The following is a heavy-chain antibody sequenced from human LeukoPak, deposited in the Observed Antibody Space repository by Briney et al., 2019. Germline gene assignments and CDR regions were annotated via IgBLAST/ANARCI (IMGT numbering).Heavy chain of an antibody. CDR2: IKPDGSQT. V-gene: IGHV3-7*01. D-gene: IGHD2-2*01. CDR3: ARTGEYCSSTSCHTYYFDY. Sequence: GGSLRLSCAASGFTFSLNWMNWVRQAPGKGLEWVASIKPDGSQTFYVDSVKGRFTISRDNAKNSLYLQMNSLRAEDTAVYYCARTGEYCSSTSCHTYYFDYWGQGTLVTVSS. J-gene: IGHJ4*02. CDR1: GFTFSLNW.